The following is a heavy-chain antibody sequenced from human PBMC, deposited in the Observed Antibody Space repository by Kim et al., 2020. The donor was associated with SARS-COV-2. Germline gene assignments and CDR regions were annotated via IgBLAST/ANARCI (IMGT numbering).Heavy chain of an antibody. Sequence: GGSLRRSCAASGFTFSSYGMHWVRQAPGKGLEWVAVISYDGSNKYYADSVKGRFTISRDNSKNTLYLQMNSLRAEDTAVYYCAIDPDGSGSYPYWGQGT. CDR2: ISYDGSNK. CDR1: GFTFSSYG. J-gene: IGHJ4*02. CDR3: AIDPDGSGSYPY. V-gene: IGHV3-30*03. D-gene: IGHD3-10*01.